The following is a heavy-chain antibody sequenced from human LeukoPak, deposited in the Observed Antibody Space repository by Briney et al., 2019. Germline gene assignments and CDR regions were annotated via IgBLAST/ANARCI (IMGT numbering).Heavy chain of an antibody. CDR2: IYYSGST. CDR1: GGSISSYY. Sequence: SETLSLTCTVSGGSISSYYCSWIRQPPGKGLEWIGYIYYSGSTNYNPSLKSRVTISVDTSKNQFSLKLSSVTAADTAVYYCARDVSAEYFQHWGQGTLVTVSS. CDR3: ARDVSAEYFQH. J-gene: IGHJ1*01. V-gene: IGHV4-59*01.